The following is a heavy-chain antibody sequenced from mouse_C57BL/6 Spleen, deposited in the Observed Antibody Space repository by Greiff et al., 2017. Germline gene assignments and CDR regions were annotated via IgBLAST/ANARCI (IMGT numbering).Heavy chain of an antibody. Sequence: QVQLQQPGAELVKPGASVKLSCKASGYTFTSYWMQWVKQRPGQGLEWIGEIDPSDSYTNYNQKFKGKATLTVDTSSSTAYMQLSSLTSEDSAVYYCARQDVPYWGQGTLVTVSA. CDR2: IDPSDSYT. J-gene: IGHJ3*01. CDR3: ARQDVPY. CDR1: GYTFTSYW. V-gene: IGHV1-50*01.